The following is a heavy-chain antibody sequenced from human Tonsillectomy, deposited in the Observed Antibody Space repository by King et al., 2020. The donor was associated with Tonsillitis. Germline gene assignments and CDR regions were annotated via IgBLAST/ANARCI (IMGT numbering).Heavy chain of an antibody. CDR3: AKDMIPGIAAAVDY. D-gene: IGHD6-13*01. CDR2: ISWNSGSI. J-gene: IGHJ4*02. CDR1: GFTFDDYA. V-gene: IGHV3-9*01. Sequence: VQLVESGGGLVQPGRSLRLSCAASGFTFDDYAMHWVRQAPGKGLEWVSGISWNSGSIGYADSMKGRFTISRDNAKNSLYLQMNSLRAEDTALYYCAKDMIPGIAAAVDYWGQGTLVTVSS.